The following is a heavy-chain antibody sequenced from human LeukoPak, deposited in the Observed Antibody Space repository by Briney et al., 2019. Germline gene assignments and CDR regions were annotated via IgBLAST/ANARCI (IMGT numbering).Heavy chain of an antibody. Sequence: SETLSLTCTVSGGSISNSSYYWGWIRQPPGKGLEWIGSIYYSGSTYYNPSLKSRITISVDTSKNQFSLKLSSVTAADTAVYYCARLLGTHINYFDPWGQGTLVTVSS. D-gene: IGHD2-21*01. CDR1: GGSISNSSYY. V-gene: IGHV4-39*01. J-gene: IGHJ5*02. CDR2: IYYSGST. CDR3: ARLLGTHINYFDP.